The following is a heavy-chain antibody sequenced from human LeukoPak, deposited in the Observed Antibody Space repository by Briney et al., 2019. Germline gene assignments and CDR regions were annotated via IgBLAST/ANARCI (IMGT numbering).Heavy chain of an antibody. CDR1: GGSISSYY. CDR2: IYYSGST. J-gene: IGHJ4*02. CDR3: ARVTEDFWSGYIDY. V-gene: IGHV4-59*01. D-gene: IGHD3-3*01. Sequence: SETLSLTCTVSGGSISSYYWSWIRQPPGKGPEWIGYIYYSGSTNYNPSLKSRVTISVDTSKNQFSLKLSSVTAADTAVYYCARVTEDFWSGYIDYWGQGTLVTVSS.